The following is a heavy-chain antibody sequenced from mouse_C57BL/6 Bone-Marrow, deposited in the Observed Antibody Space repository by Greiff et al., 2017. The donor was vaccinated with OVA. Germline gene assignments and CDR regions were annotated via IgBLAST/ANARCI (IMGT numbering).Heavy chain of an antibody. D-gene: IGHD2-3*01. Sequence: VQLQQSGAELVRPGASVKLSCTASGYTITDYYMHWVKQRPGKGLEWIGWIDPENGDTNYASKFTGKATITADTSSITAYLQLSSLTSEDSAVYYCTTNGYYVRFAYWGQGTLVTVSA. CDR3: TTNGYYVRFAY. CDR1: GYTITDYY. CDR2: IDPENGDT. V-gene: IGHV14-4*01. J-gene: IGHJ3*01.